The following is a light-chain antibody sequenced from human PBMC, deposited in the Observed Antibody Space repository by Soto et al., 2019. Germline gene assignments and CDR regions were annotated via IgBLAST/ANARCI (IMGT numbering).Light chain of an antibody. V-gene: IGKV1-39*01. CDR1: QSISSY. Sequence: DVPMTQSPSSLSASEGDRVTITCRASQSISSYLNWYQHKPGQAPKLLISAASSLQSGVPSRFSGRGSGTDFTLTISSLQPEDFATYYCQQSYSTPYTFGQGTRLEIK. J-gene: IGKJ2*01. CDR3: QQSYSTPYT. CDR2: AAS.